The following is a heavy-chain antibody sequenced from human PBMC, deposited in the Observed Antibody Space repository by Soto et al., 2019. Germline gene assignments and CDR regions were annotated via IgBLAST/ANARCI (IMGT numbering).Heavy chain of an antibody. CDR2: ISGHNGDT. J-gene: IGHJ6*02. Sequence: QVPLVQSGAEVKKPGASVRVSCKASGYTFARYGIDWVRQAPGQGLEWMGWISGHNGDTKYVQKFQGRVSMTTDTSTSTASMELRSLRSDDTAVYYCARSGSMPYYYYGMDVWGQGTTVTVSS. D-gene: IGHD3-10*01. V-gene: IGHV1-18*01. CDR1: GYTFARYG. CDR3: ARSGSMPYYYYGMDV.